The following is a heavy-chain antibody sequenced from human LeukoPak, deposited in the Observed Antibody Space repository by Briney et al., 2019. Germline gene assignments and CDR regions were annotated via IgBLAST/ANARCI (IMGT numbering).Heavy chain of an antibody. D-gene: IGHD2-15*01. Sequence: PSEILSLTCTVSGGSISNNNYYWGWIRQPPGKGLEWIASMYYSGSTFHNPSLKSRLTISVDTSKNQFSLKLSSVTAADTAVYYCARHRIKDNVLDWLDPWGQGTLVTVSS. V-gene: IGHV4-39*01. CDR2: MYYSGST. CDR1: GGSISNNNYY. J-gene: IGHJ5*02. CDR3: ARHRIKDNVLDWLDP.